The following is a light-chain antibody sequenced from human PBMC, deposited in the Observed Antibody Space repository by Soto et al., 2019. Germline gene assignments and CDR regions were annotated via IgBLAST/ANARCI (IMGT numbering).Light chain of an antibody. Sequence: EIVLTPSPSTLSLSPGERATPSFKTSQSRGSNFLAWYQHKPGQAPRLLIYASSNRATGIPDRFSGSASGTDFTLTINRLEPEDFAVYYCQLYGISPHFGQGTRLEIK. CDR3: QLYGISPH. CDR1: QSRGSNF. J-gene: IGKJ5*01. CDR2: ASS. V-gene: IGKV3-20*01.